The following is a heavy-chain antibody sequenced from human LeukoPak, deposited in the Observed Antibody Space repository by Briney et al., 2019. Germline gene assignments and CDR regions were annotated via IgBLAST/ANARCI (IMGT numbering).Heavy chain of an antibody. CDR1: GGSISSYY. CDR2: MYNSGST. D-gene: IGHD6-19*01. J-gene: IGHJ4*02. V-gene: IGHV4-59*08. CDR3: ARGAYSSGWSAGD. Sequence: PSETLSLTCTVSGGSISSYYWSWIRQPPGKGLEWIGYMYNSGSTNYNPSLKSRVTISVDTSKNQFSLKLSSVTAADTAVYYCARGAYSSGWSAGDWGQGTLVTVSS.